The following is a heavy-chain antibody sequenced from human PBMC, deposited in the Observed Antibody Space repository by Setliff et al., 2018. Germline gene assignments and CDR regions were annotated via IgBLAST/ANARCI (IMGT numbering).Heavy chain of an antibody. CDR1: GFTFSSYR. V-gene: IGHV3-33*08. CDR3: ARTCSGGSCSTDAFDI. D-gene: IGHD2-15*01. CDR2: IWDDGGNK. J-gene: IGHJ3*02. Sequence: GGSLSLSCAASGFTFSSYRMHWVRQAPGKGLEWVAVIWDDGGNKYHADSVKGRFTISRDNSKNTLYLQMNSLRPEDTAVYYCARTCSGGSCSTDAFDIWGQGTMVTVS.